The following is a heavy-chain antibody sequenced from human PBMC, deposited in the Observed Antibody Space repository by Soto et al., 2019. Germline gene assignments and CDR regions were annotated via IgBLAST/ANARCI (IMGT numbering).Heavy chain of an antibody. J-gene: IGHJ6*02. CDR2: ISSSSSTI. V-gene: IGHV3-48*02. D-gene: IGHD2-21*02. CDR3: ASRRFHCGGDCYYYYGMDV. CDR1: GFTFSSYS. Sequence: GGSLRLSCAASGFTFSSYSMNWVRQAPGKGLEWVSYISSSSSTIYYADSVKGRFTISRDNAKNSLYLQMNSLRDEDTAVYYCASRRFHCGGDCYYYYGMDVWGQGTTVTVSS.